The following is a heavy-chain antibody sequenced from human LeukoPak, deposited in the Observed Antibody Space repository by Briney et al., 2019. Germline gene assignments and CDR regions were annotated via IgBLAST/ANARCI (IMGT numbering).Heavy chain of an antibody. Sequence: GGSLRLSCAASGFTFSTSVMSWVRQAPGEGLEWVSSISSSSSYIYYADSVKGRFTISRDNAKNSLYLQMNSLRAEDTAVYYCARGGDNYYDSSGYPNWFDPWGQGTLVTVSS. CDR1: GFTFSTSV. CDR3: ARGGDNYYDSSGYPNWFDP. D-gene: IGHD3-22*01. CDR2: ISSSSSYI. J-gene: IGHJ5*02. V-gene: IGHV3-21*01.